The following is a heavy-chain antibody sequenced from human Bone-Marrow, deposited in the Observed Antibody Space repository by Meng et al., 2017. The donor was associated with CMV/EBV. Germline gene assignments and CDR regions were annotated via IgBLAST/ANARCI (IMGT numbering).Heavy chain of an antibody. CDR2: INPNSGGT. D-gene: IGHD5-18*01. Sequence: ASVKVSCKASGYTFTGYYMHWVRQAPGQGLEWMGWINPNSGGTNYAQKFQGRVTMTRDTSISTAYMELSRLRSDDTAVYYCARDSGYSYGSLGYWGQGTLVTVSS. V-gene: IGHV1-2*02. J-gene: IGHJ4*02. CDR1: GYTFTGYY. CDR3: ARDSGYSYGSLGY.